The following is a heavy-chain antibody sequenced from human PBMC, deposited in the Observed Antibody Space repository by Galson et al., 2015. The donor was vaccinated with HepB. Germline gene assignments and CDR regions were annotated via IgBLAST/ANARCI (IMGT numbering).Heavy chain of an antibody. D-gene: IGHD3-3*01. CDR1: GFSLSSTKTR. CDR3: ARTISHSDLSGYYFDY. Sequence: PALVKPTQTLTLTCTFFGFSLSSTKTRISWFRQPPGKALEWLALIDWDDDKFFKSSLKTRLTISKDTSENQVVLAMTDMEPVDTGTFYCARTISHSDLSGYYFDYWGQGIPVTVSS. V-gene: IGHV2-70*04. J-gene: IGHJ4*02. CDR2: IDWDDDK.